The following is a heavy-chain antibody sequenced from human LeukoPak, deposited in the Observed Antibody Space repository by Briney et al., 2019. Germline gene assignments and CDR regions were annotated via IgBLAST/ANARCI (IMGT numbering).Heavy chain of an antibody. V-gene: IGHV3-7*01. CDR3: AREGDESLYYFDY. Sequence: PGESLRLSCAASGFTFSTFWMTWVRQAPGKGLEWVANIKPDGSEKSYVDSVKGRFTISRDNSKNTLYLQMNSLRPEDTAVYYCAREGDESLYYFDYWGQGTLVTVSS. J-gene: IGHJ4*02. D-gene: IGHD3-16*01. CDR2: IKPDGSEK. CDR1: GFTFSTFW.